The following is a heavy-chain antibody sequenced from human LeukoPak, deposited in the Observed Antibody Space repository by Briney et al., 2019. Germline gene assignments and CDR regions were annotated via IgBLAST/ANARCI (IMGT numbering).Heavy chain of an antibody. Sequence: SVKVSCKASGGTFSSYAISWVRQAPGQGLEWMGRIIPILGIANYAQKFQGRVTITADKSTSTAYMELSSLRSEDTAVYYCARDREVYNWFDPWGQGTLVTVSS. CDR1: GGTFSSYA. V-gene: IGHV1-69*04. CDR2: IIPILGIA. J-gene: IGHJ5*02. CDR3: ARDREVYNWFDP. D-gene: IGHD1-26*01.